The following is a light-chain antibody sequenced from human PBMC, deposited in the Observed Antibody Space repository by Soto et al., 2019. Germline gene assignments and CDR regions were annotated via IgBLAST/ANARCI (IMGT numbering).Light chain of an antibody. J-gene: IGKJ1*01. V-gene: IGKV4-1*01. Sequence: DIVMTQSPDSLAVSLGERATINCKSSQSVLYSSNNKNYLSWYQQKPGQPPKVLIYWASTRESGVPDRFGGSGSGTDFTLTISSLQAEDVAVYYCQQYYSIPRTFGQGTKVEIK. CDR3: QQYYSIPRT. CDR2: WAS. CDR1: QSVLYSSNNKNY.